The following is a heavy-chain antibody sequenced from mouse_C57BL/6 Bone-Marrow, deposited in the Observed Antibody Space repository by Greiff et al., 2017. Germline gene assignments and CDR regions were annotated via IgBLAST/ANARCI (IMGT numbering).Heavy chain of an antibody. J-gene: IGHJ4*01. CDR1: GYTFTSYW. CDR2: IDPSDSYT. D-gene: IGHD1-1*01. CDR3: ARGEYYGSPYAMDY. Sequence: VQLQQPGAELVKPGASVKLSCKASGYTFTSYWMQWVKQRPGQGLEWIGEIDPSDSYTNYNQKFKGKATLTVDTSSSTAYMQLSSLTSEDSAVYYCARGEYYGSPYAMDYWGQGTSVTASS. V-gene: IGHV1-50*01.